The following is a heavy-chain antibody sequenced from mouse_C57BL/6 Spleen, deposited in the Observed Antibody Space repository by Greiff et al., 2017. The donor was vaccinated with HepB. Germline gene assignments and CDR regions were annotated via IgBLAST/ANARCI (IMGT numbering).Heavy chain of an antibody. D-gene: IGHD2-1*01. CDR3: ARGGVHGNYLSYYAMDY. V-gene: IGHV1-9*01. CDR1: GYTFTGYW. CDR2: ILPGSGST. Sequence: VQLQQSGAELMKPGASVKLSCKATGYTFTGYWIEWVKQRPGHGLEWIGEILPGSGSTNYNEKFKGKATFTADTSSNTAYMQLSRLTTEDSAIYYCARGGVHGNYLSYYAMDYWGQGASVTVSS. J-gene: IGHJ4*01.